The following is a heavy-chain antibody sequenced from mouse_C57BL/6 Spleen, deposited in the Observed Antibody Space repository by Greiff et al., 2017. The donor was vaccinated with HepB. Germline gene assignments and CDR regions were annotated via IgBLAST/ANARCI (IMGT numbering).Heavy chain of an antibody. CDR2: YPGSGNTY. D-gene: IGHD4-1*01. J-gene: IGHJ4*01. Sequence: VQGVESGPELVKPGASVKMSCKASGYTFTDYYMHWVKQKPGKGLEWIGEIYPGSGNTYYNEKFKGKATLTADTSSSTAYMQLSSLTSEDSAVYFCARCLNWDYAMDYWGQGTSVTVSS. CDR3: RCLNWDYAMDY. V-gene: IGHV1-83*01. CDR1: YTFTDYYM.